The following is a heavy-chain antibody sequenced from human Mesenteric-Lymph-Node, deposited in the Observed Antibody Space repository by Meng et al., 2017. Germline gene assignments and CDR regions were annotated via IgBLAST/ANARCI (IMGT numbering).Heavy chain of an antibody. Sequence: GESLKISCAASGFTFSSYAMSWVRQAPGKGLEWVLAISEGGLYTYYADSVKGRFTISRDDAKNSLYLQVNSLRAEDTAVYYCARHPRYCNGGYCYTKYYFDYWGQGTLVTVSS. V-gene: IGHV3-21*01. J-gene: IGHJ4*02. CDR1: GFTFSSYA. CDR2: ISEGGLYT. CDR3: ARHPRYCNGGYCYTKYYFDY. D-gene: IGHD2-15*01.